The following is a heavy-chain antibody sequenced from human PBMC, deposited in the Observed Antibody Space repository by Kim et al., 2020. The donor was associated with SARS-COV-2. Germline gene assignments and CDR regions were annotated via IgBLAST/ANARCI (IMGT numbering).Heavy chain of an antibody. CDR2: TYYRSKWYN. CDR3: VGGGGWNT. D-gene: IGHD6-19*01. J-gene: IGHJ5*02. V-gene: IGHV6-1*01. Sequence: SLTLSLTCAISGDSVSSNSAAWNWIRQSPSRGLEWLGRTYYRSKWYNEYALSVKSRITINPDTSKNQFSLQLNSVTPEDTAVYYCVGGGGWNTWGQGTLVTVSS. CDR1: GDSVSSNSAA.